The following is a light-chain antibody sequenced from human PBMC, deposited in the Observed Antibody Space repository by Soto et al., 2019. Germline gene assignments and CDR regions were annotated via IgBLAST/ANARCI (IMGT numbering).Light chain of an antibody. CDR2: DAS. CDR1: QDISNY. CDR3: QQYDNLPALT. V-gene: IGKV1-33*01. J-gene: IGKJ3*01. Sequence: DIQMTQSPSSLSASVGDRVPITCQASQDISNYLNWYQQKPGKAPKLLIYDASNLETRVPSRFSGSGSGTDFTFTISSLQPEDIATYYCQQYDNLPALTFGPGTKVDIK.